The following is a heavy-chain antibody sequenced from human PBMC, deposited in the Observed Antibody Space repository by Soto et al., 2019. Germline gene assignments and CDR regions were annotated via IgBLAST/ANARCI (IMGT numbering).Heavy chain of an antibody. J-gene: IGHJ4*02. CDR3: ARDERGTCTSSSCYYFDY. Sequence: GASVKVSCKASGGTFSSYAISWVRQAPGQGLEWMGGIIPIFGTANYAQKFQGRVTITADESTGTAYMELRSLRSDDTAVYYCARDERGTCTSSSCYYFDYWGQGTLVTVSS. CDR2: IIPIFGTA. V-gene: IGHV1-69*13. D-gene: IGHD2-2*01. CDR1: GGTFSSYA.